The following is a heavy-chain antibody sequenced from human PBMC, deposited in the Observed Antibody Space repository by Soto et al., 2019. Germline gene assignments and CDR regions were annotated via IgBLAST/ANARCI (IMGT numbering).Heavy chain of an antibody. V-gene: IGHV3-30*04. CDR2: ISSDGTEK. J-gene: IGHJ6*02. D-gene: IGHD5-18*01. Sequence: QVQLVESGGGVAQPGRSLRLFCAASGFTLSSYSLHWVRQSPGKGLEWVAAISSDGTEKHYADSVKGRFTISRDNSKNTLSLQLNSLRTEDTAMYYCARMFGFSYGPANRGMDVWGQGTTVTVSS. CDR3: ARMFGFSYGPANRGMDV. CDR1: GFTLSSYS.